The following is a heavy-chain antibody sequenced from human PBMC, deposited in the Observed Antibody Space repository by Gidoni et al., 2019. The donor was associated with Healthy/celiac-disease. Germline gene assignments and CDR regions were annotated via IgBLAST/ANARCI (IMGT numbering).Heavy chain of an antibody. J-gene: IGHJ4*02. CDR2: IFSNAEK. D-gene: IGHD4-17*01. CDR3: ARIRSTVTTWYFDY. Sequence: QVTLKESGPVLLKPTETLTLPCTVPGFSLSNARMGVNWIRQPPGEALEWLAHIFSNAEKSYSTSLKSRLTISKDTSKSQVVLTMTNMDPVDTATYYCARIRSTVTTWYFDYWGQGTLVTVSS. CDR1: GFSLSNARMG. V-gene: IGHV2-26*01.